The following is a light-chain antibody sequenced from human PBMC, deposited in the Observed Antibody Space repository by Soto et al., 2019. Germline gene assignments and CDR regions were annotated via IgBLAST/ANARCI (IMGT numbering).Light chain of an antibody. Sequence: SYELTQPFSVSVALGQTAKITCGGNQIGGKNVHWYQVKPGQAPLLVIYRDSYRPSGIPERISGSNSGNTATLTISRAQAGDEADYYCHVWDSSTGVFGGGTHLTVL. CDR3: HVWDSSTGV. V-gene: IGLV3-9*01. CDR1: QIGGKN. J-gene: IGLJ7*01. CDR2: RDS.